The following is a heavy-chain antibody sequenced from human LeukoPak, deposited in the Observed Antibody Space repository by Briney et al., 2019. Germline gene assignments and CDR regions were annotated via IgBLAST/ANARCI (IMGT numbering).Heavy chain of an antibody. D-gene: IGHD6-25*01. Sequence: SETLSLTCTVSGGSISSYYWSWIRQPPGKGLEWIGYIYYSGSTNYNPSLKCRVTISVDTSKNQFSLKLSSVTAADTAVYYCASSHKRPGAFDIWGQGTMVTVSS. CDR2: IYYSGST. CDR3: ASSHKRPGAFDI. J-gene: IGHJ3*02. V-gene: IGHV4-59*08. CDR1: GGSISSYY.